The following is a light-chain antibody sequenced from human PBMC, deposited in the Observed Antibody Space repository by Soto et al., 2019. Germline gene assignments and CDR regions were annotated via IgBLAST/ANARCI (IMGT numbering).Light chain of an antibody. CDR3: TSYTSSSIHYV. J-gene: IGLJ1*01. CDR1: NSDIGDYDY. V-gene: IGLV2-14*01. CDR2: EVS. Sequence: QSALTQPAAVSGSPGQSITISCAGTNSDIGDYDYVSWYQHHPGKAPRLLIYEVSSRPSGVANRFSASKSGNTASLTISGLQAEDEADYYCTSYTSSSIHYVFGTGTQLTVL.